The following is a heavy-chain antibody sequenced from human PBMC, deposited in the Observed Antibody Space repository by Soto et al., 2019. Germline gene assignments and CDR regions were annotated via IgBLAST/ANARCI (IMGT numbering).Heavy chain of an antibody. CDR1: GFTFSSYA. CDR3: ARCSGYYYYFDY. D-gene: IGHD3-22*01. Sequence: GGSLRLSCAASGFTFSSYAMHWVRQAPGKGLEWVAVISYDGSNKYYADSVKGRFTISRDNSKNTLYLQMNRLRAEDTAVYYCARCSGYYYYFDYWGQGTLVTVS. V-gene: IGHV3-30-3*01. J-gene: IGHJ4*02. CDR2: ISYDGSNK.